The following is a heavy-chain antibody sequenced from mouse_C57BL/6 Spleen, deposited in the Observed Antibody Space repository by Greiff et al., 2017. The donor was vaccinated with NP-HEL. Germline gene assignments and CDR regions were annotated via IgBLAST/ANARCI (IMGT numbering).Heavy chain of an antibody. CDR3: ARHNSNRDAMDY. D-gene: IGHD2-5*01. Sequence: VKLMESGPGLVAPSQSLSITCTVSGFSLTSYGVHWVRQPPGKGLEWLVVIWSDGSTTYNSALKSRLSISKDNSKSQVFLKMNSLQTDDTAMYYCARHNSNRDAMDYWGQGTSVTVSS. CDR2: IWSDGST. J-gene: IGHJ4*01. V-gene: IGHV2-6-1*01. CDR1: GFSLTSYG.